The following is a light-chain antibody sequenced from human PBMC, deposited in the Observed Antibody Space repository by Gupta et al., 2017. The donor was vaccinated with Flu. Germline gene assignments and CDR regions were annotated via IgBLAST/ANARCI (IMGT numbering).Light chain of an antibody. J-gene: IGKJ1*01. Sequence: DIQMTQSPSTLSASVGDRVTITCRASQSISSWLAWYQQKPGKAPKLLIYKASSLESGVQSRFSGSGSGTEFTLTISSMQPDDFETYYCQHFGTFGQGTKVEIK. V-gene: IGKV1-5*03. CDR3: QHFGT. CDR2: KAS. CDR1: QSISSW.